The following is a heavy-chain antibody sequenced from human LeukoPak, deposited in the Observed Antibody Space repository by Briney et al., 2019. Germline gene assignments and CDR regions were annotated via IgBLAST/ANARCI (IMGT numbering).Heavy chain of an antibody. CDR3: TRDGGEGGNSAFDI. CDR1: GFSFSDYI. D-gene: IGHD3-16*01. Sequence: GGSLRPSCAASGFSFSDYILDWVRQAPGKGLEWVGRIRRGTNSYTTEYAASVKGRFIISRDDSQNSLYLHMNSMKTEDTAVYHCTRDGGEGGNSAFDIWGQGTMVTVSS. J-gene: IGHJ3*02. CDR2: IRRGTNSYTT. V-gene: IGHV3-72*01.